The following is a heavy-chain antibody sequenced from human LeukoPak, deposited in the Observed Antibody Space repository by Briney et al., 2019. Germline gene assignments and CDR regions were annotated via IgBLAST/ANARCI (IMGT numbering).Heavy chain of an antibody. CDR3: AREDSSGWLSD. J-gene: IGHJ4*02. V-gene: IGHV4-59*01. D-gene: IGHD6-19*01. Sequence: PSETLSLTCTVSGGSISSYYWSWIRQPPGKGLEWIGYIYYSGSTNYNPSLKSRVTISVDTSKNQFSLKLSSVTAADTAVYYCAREDSSGWLSDWGQGTLVTVSS. CDR1: GGSISSYY. CDR2: IYYSGST.